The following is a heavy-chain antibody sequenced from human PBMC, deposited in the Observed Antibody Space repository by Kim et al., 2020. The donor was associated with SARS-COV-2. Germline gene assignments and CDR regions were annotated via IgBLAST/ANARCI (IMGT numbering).Heavy chain of an antibody. Sequence: GGSLRLSCAASGFTVSSNYMSWVRQAPGKGLEWVSVIYSGGSTYYADSVKGRFTISRDNSKNTLYLQMNSLRAEDTAVYYCARDALLTGGHYYYYYGMDVWGQGTTVTVSS. CDR1: GFTVSSNY. D-gene: IGHD3-9*01. CDR3: ARDALLTGGHYYYYYGMDV. CDR2: IYSGGST. V-gene: IGHV3-53*01. J-gene: IGHJ6*02.